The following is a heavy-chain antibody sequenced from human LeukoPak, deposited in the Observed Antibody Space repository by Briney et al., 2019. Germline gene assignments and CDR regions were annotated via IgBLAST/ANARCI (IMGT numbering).Heavy chain of an antibody. CDR2: INHSGST. CDR1: GGSFSGYY. CDR3: ARRRGGSCYDY. Sequence: SETLSLTCAVYGGSFSGYYWSWIRQPPGKGLEWIGEINHSGSTNYNPSLKSRVTISVDTSKNQFSLKLSSVTAADTAVYYCARRRGGSCYDYWSQGTLVTVSS. D-gene: IGHD2-15*01. J-gene: IGHJ4*02. V-gene: IGHV4-34*01.